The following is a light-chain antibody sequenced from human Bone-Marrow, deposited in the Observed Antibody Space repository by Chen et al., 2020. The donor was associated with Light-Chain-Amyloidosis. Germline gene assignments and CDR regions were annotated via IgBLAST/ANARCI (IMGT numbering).Light chain of an antibody. J-gene: IGLJ1*01. V-gene: IGLV5-37*01. CDR1: SDINVATYT. CDR2: YYSDSAK. CDR3: MIWPSYA. Sequence: QPVLTQPPYSSASLGESARLTCTLPSDINVATYTIYWYQQKAGSPPRYLLYYYSDSAKGQGSGVPSRFSGSKEASGNAGVLLISGLQSDDEADYYGMIWPSYAFGSGNQVPVL.